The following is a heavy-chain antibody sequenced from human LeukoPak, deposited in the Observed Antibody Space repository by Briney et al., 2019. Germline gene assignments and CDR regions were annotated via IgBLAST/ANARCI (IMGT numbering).Heavy chain of an antibody. Sequence: SETLSLTCTASGGSLSSSTFHWGWIRQPPGKGLEWIGSIYYSGSTYYNPSLKSRVTISVDTSKNQFSLKLSSVTAADTAVYYCTRSGTMVVMRPMYYWGQGTLVTVSS. CDR1: GGSLSSSTFH. D-gene: IGHD4-23*01. CDR3: TRSGTMVVMRPMYY. V-gene: IGHV4-39*01. J-gene: IGHJ4*02. CDR2: IYYSGST.